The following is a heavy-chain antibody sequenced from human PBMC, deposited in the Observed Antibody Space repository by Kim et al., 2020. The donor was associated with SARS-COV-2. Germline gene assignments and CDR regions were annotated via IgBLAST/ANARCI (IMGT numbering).Heavy chain of an antibody. D-gene: IGHD2-2*01. CDR3: AKNVHLTSVTFLWYFDL. J-gene: IGHJ2*01. V-gene: IGHV3-23*01. CDR1: RLTFSSSA. CDR2: IFGSGHGT. Sequence: GGSLRLSCVGSRLTFSSSAMTWVRQPPGKGLEWVSTIFGSGHGTYYSSSVRGRFIVSRDNSKNTLYLQMDNLRADDTAIYYCAKNVHLTSVTFLWYFDLWGRGTSVTVSS.